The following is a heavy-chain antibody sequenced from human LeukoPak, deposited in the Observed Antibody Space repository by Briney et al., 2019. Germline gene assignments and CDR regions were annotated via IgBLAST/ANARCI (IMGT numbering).Heavy chain of an antibody. D-gene: IGHD3-9*01. CDR3: AKGYYDILTGNHQYFDY. CDR2: ISVSGDGT. V-gene: IGHV3-23*01. Sequence: GGSLRLSCAASGFTFSSYAMGWVRQAPGKGLEWGSLISVSGDGTFYAHSVKGRVTLSRDNSKNTLYLQMNSLRAEDTAIYYCAKGYYDILTGNHQYFDYWGQGTLVTVSS. J-gene: IGHJ4*02. CDR1: GFTFSSYA.